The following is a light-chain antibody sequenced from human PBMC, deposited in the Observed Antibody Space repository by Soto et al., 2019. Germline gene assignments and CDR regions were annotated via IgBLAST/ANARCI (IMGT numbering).Light chain of an antibody. CDR3: SSYTSTSTPYV. CDR2: EVS. CDR1: SSDVGGYDY. V-gene: IGLV2-14*01. Sequence: QSALTQPASVSESPGQSITISCIGTSSDVGGYDYVSWYQHHPGKAPKLIIYEVSNRPSGVSSRFSGSKSGDTASLTISGLQAEDEADYYCSSYTSTSTPYVFGTGTKVTVL. J-gene: IGLJ1*01.